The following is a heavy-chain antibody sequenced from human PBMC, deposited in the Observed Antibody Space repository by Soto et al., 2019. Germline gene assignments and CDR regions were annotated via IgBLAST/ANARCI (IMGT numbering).Heavy chain of an antibody. J-gene: IGHJ6*02. CDR2: ISGSGGST. V-gene: IGHV3-23*01. Sequence: GGSLRLSCAASGFTFSSYAMSWVRQAPGKGLEWVSAISGSGGSTYYADSVKGRFTISRDNSKNTLYLQMNSLRAEDTAVYYCAKVLGSGNYYHYGMDVWGQGTTVTVSS. D-gene: IGHD3-3*02. CDR1: GFTFSSYA. CDR3: AKVLGSGNYYHYGMDV.